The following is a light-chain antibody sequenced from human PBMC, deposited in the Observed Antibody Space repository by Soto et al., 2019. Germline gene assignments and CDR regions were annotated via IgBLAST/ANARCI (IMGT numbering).Light chain of an antibody. Sequence: QSVLTQPASVSGSPGQSITISCTGTSSDVGGYDFVSWYQQHPDKAPKLMIFDVSDRPSGVSNRFSGSKSGNTASLTISGLQPEDEADYYCSSYTLTNWVFGGGTQLTVL. V-gene: IGLV2-14*01. CDR1: SSDVGGYDF. CDR2: DVS. J-gene: IGLJ3*02. CDR3: SSYTLTNWV.